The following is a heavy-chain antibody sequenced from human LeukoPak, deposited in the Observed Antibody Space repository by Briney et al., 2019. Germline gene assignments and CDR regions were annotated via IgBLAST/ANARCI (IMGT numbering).Heavy chain of an antibody. V-gene: IGHV4-59*01. CDR1: GGSISSYY. CDR2: IYYSGST. CDR3: ARAGYSNYEQNWFDP. Sequence: SETLSLTCTVSGGSISSYYWSWIRQPPGKGLEWIGYIYYSGSTNYNPSLKSRVTISVGTSKNQFSLKLSSVTAADTAVYYCARAGYSNYEQNWFDPWGQGTLVTVSS. D-gene: IGHD4-11*01. J-gene: IGHJ5*02.